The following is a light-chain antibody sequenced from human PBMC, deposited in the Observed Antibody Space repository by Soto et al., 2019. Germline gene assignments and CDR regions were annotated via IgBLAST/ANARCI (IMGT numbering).Light chain of an antibody. CDR2: EVS. CDR1: SSDVGGYNY. J-gene: IGLJ3*02. Sequence: QSVLTQPASVSGSPGQSITISCTGTSSDVGGYNYVSWYQQYPGKAPKLMIYEVSNRPSGVSNRFSGSKSGNTASLTISGLQAEDEDDYYCSSYTSSILVFGGGTKVTV. V-gene: IGLV2-14*01. CDR3: SSYTSSILV.